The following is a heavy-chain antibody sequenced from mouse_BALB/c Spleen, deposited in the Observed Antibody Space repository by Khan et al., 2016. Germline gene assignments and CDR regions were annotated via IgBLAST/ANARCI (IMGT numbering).Heavy chain of an antibody. Sequence: VQLQQSGAELVRPGALVKLSCKASGFNIKDYYMHWVKQRPEQGLEWIGWFDPENGNTIYDPKFQGKASITADTSFNTAYLQLSSLTSEDTAVYYCARPYYGNYAWFGYWGQGTLVTVSA. V-gene: IGHV14-1*02. CDR2: FDPENGNT. CDR1: GFNIKDYY. J-gene: IGHJ3*01. D-gene: IGHD2-10*01. CDR3: ARPYYGNYAWFGY.